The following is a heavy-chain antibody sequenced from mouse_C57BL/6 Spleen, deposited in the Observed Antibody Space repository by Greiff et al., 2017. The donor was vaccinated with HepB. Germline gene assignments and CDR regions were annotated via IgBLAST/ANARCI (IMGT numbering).Heavy chain of an antibody. CDR2: IRNKANGYTT. V-gene: IGHV7-3*01. Sequence: EVKLVDSGGGLVQPGGSLSLSCAASGFTFTDYYMSWVRQPPGKALEWLGFIRNKANGYTTEYSASVKGRFTISRDNSQSILYLQMNALRAEDSATYYCARSMVTFDYWGQGTTLTVSS. CDR3: ARSMVTFDY. J-gene: IGHJ2*01. CDR1: GFTFTDYY.